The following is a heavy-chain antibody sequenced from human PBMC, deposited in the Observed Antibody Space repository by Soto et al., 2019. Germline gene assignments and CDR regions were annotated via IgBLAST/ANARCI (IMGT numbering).Heavy chain of an antibody. CDR2: ISGSGGST. CDR1: GFTMSSYA. CDR3: AKGVVTTLFDY. D-gene: IGHD2-21*02. J-gene: IGHJ4*02. V-gene: IGHV3-23*01. Sequence: GGSLRLSCAASGFTMSSYAMSWVRHAPGKGLEWVSAISGSGGSTYYADSVKGRFTISRDNSKNTLYLQMNSPRAEDTAVYYCAKGVVTTLFDYWGQGTLVTVYS.